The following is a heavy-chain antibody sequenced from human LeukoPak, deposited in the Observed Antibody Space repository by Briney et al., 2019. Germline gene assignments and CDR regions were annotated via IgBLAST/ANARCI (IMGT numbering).Heavy chain of an antibody. D-gene: IGHD3-3*01. V-gene: IGHV4-38-2*01. CDR3: ARHSSYENWFDP. J-gene: IGHJ5*02. CDR1: GDSISSGYY. Sequence: SETLSLTCAVSGDSISSGYYWGWIRQPPGKGLEWIGNIYHSGSTYLNPSLKSRVTISVDTSKNQFSLKLSSVTAAGTAVYYCARHSSYENWFDPWGQGTLVTVSS. CDR2: IYHSGST.